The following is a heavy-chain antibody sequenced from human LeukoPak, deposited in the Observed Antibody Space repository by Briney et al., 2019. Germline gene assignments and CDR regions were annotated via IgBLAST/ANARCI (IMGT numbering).Heavy chain of an antibody. CDR3: ARVVTLSGAFDI. Sequence: ASVKVSCKASGGTFSSYAISWVRQAPGQGLEWMGGIIPIFGTANYAQKFQGRVTITADESTSTAYMELSSLRSEDTAVYYCARVVTLSGAFDIWGQGTMVTVSS. D-gene: IGHD2-2*01. CDR2: IIPIFGTA. V-gene: IGHV1-69*13. CDR1: GGTFSSYA. J-gene: IGHJ3*02.